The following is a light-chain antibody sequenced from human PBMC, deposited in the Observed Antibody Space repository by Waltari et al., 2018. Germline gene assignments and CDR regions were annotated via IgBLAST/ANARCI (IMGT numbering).Light chain of an antibody. CDR3: QQYSSYTT. J-gene: IGKJ1*01. V-gene: IGKV1-5*03. CDR1: QSISSW. CDR2: KAS. Sequence: DIQMTQSPSTLSASVGDRVTITCRASQSISSWLAWYQQKPGKAPKLLIYKASNLESGVPSRFSGSGSGTEFTLTISSLQPDDFVTYYCQQYSSYTTFGQGTKVEIK.